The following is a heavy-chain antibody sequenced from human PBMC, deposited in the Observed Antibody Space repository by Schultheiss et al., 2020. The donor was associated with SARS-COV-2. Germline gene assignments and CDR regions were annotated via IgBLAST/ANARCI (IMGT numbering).Heavy chain of an antibody. CDR3: ASLYYYDSSGRSRGFDY. CDR2: FDPEDGET. V-gene: IGHV1-24*01. Sequence: ASVKVSCKVSGYTLTELSMHWVRQAPGKGLEWMGGFDPEDGETIYAQKFQGRVTMTEDTSTDTAYMELSSLRSDDTAVYYCASLYYYDSSGRSRGFDYWGQGTLVTVSS. D-gene: IGHD3-22*01. J-gene: IGHJ4*02. CDR1: GYTLTELS.